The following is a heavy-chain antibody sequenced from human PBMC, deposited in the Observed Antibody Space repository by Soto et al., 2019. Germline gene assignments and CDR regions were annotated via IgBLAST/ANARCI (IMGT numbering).Heavy chain of an antibody. CDR1: GYTFTSYY. V-gene: IGHV1-46*03. J-gene: IGHJ6*02. D-gene: IGHD6-13*01. CDR3: AREVSGAAAGSLYYYYYGMDV. CDR2: INPSGGST. Sequence: ASVKVSCTASGYTFTSYYMHWVRQAPGQGLKWMGIINPSGGSTSYAQKFQGRVTMTRDTSTSTVYMELSSLRSEDTAVYYCAREVSGAAAGSLYYYYYGMDVWGQGTTVTVSS.